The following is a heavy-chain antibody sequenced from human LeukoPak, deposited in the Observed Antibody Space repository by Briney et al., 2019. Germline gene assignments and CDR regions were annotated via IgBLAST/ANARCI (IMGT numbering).Heavy chain of an antibody. CDR2: FYTSANT. V-gene: IGHV4-61*05. CDR3: ARGLRDEERHYGYYYMDV. Sequence: SETLSLTCTVSGGSISNSDYYWDWIRQPPGKGLEWIGYFYTSANTNYNPSLKSRVTMSVDTSKNQFSLKLSSVTAADTAVYYCARGLRDEERHYGYYYMDVWGRGTTVTVSS. J-gene: IGHJ6*03. D-gene: IGHD3-22*01. CDR1: GGSISNSDYY.